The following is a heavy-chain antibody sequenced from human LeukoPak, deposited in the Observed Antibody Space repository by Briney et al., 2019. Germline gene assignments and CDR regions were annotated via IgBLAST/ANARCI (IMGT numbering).Heavy chain of an antibody. J-gene: IGHJ4*02. Sequence: RGSLRLSCAPSGFSSSVFWMSWVRHAPGEGLEWVANILHDGNTKNYVAAVRGRFAISRDNAKNSLYLQMNSRTGEDTAVYYCATSHDSAGNDWGQGTLGTVSS. CDR2: ILHDGNTK. D-gene: IGHD2-15*01. V-gene: IGHV3-7*01. CDR3: ATSHDSAGND. CDR1: GFSSSVFW.